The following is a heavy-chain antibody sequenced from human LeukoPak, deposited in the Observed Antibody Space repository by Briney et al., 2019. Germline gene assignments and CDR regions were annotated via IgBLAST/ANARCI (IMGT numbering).Heavy chain of an antibody. D-gene: IGHD5-18*01. CDR3: AGYSYGYDVDY. J-gene: IGHJ4*02. V-gene: IGHV4-59*01. CDR2: IYYSGST. Sequence: SETLSLTCTVSGGSISSYYWSWIRQPPGKGLEWIGYIYYSGSTNYNPSLKSRVTISVDTSKNQFSLKLSSVTAADTAVYYCAGYSYGYDVDYWGQGTLVTVSS. CDR1: GGSISSYY.